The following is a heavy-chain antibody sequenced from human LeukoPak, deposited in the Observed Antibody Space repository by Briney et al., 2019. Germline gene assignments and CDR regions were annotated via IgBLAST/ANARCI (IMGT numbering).Heavy chain of an antibody. J-gene: IGHJ4*02. CDR1: GFPFSNAW. CDR2: IKSKTDGGTI. Sequence: PGGSLRLSCAASGFPFSNAWMSWIRQPPGKGLEWVGRIKSKTDGGTIDYSAPVEGRFIISRDDSKNTLYLQMNSLKTEDTAVYYCEVGATGPMMGGQGTLVTVSS. V-gene: IGHV3-15*01. D-gene: IGHD1-26*01. CDR3: EVGATGPMM.